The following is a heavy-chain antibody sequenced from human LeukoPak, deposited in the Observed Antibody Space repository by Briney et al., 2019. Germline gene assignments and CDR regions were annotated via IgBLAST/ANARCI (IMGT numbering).Heavy chain of an antibody. D-gene: IGHD3-10*01. CDR1: GYSISSGYY. CDR2: IYHSGST. V-gene: IGHV4-38-2*02. Sequence: PSETLSLTCTVSGYSISSGYYWGWIRQPPGKGLEWIGSIYHSGSTYYNPSLKSRVTISVDTSKNQFSLKLSSVTAADTAVYYCARDGPYGSGSYYNPLDYWGQGTLVTVSS. J-gene: IGHJ4*02. CDR3: ARDGPYGSGSYYNPLDY.